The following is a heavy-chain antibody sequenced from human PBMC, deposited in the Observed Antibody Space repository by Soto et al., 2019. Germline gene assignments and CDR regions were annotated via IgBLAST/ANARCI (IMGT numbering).Heavy chain of an antibody. CDR2: IKSKSNDGTT. D-gene: IGHD1-26*01. J-gene: IGHJ4*02. V-gene: IGHV3-15*01. CDR3: TSGVASTSDH. CDR1: GFTFINAW. Sequence: GGSLRLSCAASGFTFINAWMTWVRQAPGKGLEWVGRIKSKSNDGTTDYAAPVKGRFTISRDDSENTLFLQMSSLKTEDTAVYYCTSGVASTSDHWGQG.